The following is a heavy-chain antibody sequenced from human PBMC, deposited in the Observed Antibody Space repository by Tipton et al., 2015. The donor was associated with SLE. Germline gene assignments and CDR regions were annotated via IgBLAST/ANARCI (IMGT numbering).Heavy chain of an antibody. CDR1: DGSFSGYY. J-gene: IGHJ4*02. CDR3: ARPGSPFWSGYPFDY. D-gene: IGHD3-3*01. CDR2: INHSGST. V-gene: IGHV4-34*01. Sequence: TLSLTCSVYDGSFSGYYWTWIRQPPGKGLEWIGEINHSGSTNYNPSLKSRVTISVDTSKNQFSLKLSSVTAADTALYYCARPGSPFWSGYPFDYWGQGTLVTVSS.